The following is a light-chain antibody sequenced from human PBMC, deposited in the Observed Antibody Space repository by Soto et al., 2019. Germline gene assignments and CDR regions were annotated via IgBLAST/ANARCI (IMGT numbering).Light chain of an antibody. CDR1: QSVDIS. CDR2: GAS. CDR3: QQYRSWPRT. Sequence: EIVLTQSPATLSVSPGERVILSCRASQSVDISLAWYQQKPGQAPRLLIYGASTRATDMPGTFIGRGSGTEFTLTITSLRPEDFGVYYCQQYRSWPRTFGQGTKVEIK. V-gene: IGKV3-15*01. J-gene: IGKJ1*01.